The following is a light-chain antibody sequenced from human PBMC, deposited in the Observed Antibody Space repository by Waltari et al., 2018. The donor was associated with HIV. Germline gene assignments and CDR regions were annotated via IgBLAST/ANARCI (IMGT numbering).Light chain of an antibody. CDR1: SGIIGKLNL. CDR3: CSYAGSPDFVV. V-gene: IGLV2-23*02. CDR2: EVS. Sequence: QSSFTPQAAGSWSLGWSITISRNGTSGIIGKLNLVFCYQQHPGKAPKLLVYEVSRRPSGISNRFSGSKSDNTASLTISGLQAEDEAAYFCCSYAGSPDFVVFGGGTEIAVL. J-gene: IGLJ1*01.